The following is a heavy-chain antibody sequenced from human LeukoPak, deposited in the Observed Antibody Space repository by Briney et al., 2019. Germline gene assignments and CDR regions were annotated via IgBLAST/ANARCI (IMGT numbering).Heavy chain of an antibody. J-gene: IGHJ4*02. CDR3: ARGPNPDYYGSGSYYFDY. V-gene: IGHV1-69*13. CDR1: GGTFSSYA. D-gene: IGHD3-10*01. CDR2: IIPIFGTA. Sequence: GASVTVSFKASGGTFSSYAISWVRQAPGQGLEWMGGIIPIFGTANYAQKFQGRVTITADESTSTAYMELSSLRSEDTAVYYCARGPNPDYYGSGSYYFDYWGQGTLVTVSS.